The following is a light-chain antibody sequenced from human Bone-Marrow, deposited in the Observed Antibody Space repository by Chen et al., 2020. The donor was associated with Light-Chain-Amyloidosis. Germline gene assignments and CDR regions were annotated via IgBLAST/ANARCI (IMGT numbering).Light chain of an antibody. V-gene: IGLV2-14*01. J-gene: IGLJ1*01. Sequence: SALTQPASVSGSPGQSITIPCTGTSSDVGGDTHVSWYQQHPYTATKLMIYEVTNRPSRVHARFSGSKSDSTASLTLSGLQTEDEADYFCSSYPITNTLVFGSGTRVTVL. CDR3: SSYPITNTLV. CDR2: EVT. CDR1: SSDVGGDTH.